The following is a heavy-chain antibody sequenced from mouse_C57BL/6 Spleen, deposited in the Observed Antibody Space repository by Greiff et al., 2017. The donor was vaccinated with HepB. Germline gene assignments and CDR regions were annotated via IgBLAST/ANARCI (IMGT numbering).Heavy chain of an antibody. CDR2: IYPGDGDT. CDR1: GYAFSSSW. J-gene: IGHJ2*01. V-gene: IGHV1-82*01. CDR3: ARGEVGHFDY. D-gene: IGHD1-1*02. Sequence: VQLQQSGPELVKPGASVKISCKASGYAFSSSWMNWVKQRPGKGLEWIGRIYPGDGDTNYNGKFKGKATLTADKSSSTAYMQLSSLTSEDSAVYFCARGEVGHFDYWGQGTTLTVSS.